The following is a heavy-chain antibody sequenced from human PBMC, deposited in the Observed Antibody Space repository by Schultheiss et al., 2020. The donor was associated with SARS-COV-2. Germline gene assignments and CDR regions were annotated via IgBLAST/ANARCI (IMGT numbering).Heavy chain of an antibody. CDR2: ISGSGGST. CDR1: GFTFSSYA. Sequence: GGSLRLSCAASGFTFSSYAMSWVRQAPGKGLEWVSAISGSGGSTYYADSVKGRFTISRDNSKNTLYLQMNSLRAEDTAVYYCAKRYCSGGSCYPIDYWGQGTLVTVSS. V-gene: IGHV3-23*01. CDR3: AKRYCSGGSCYPIDY. J-gene: IGHJ4*02. D-gene: IGHD2-15*01.